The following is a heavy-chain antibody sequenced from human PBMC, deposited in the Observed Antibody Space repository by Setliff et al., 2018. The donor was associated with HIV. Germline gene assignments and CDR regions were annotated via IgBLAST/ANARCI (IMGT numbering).Heavy chain of an antibody. Sequence: GASVKVSCKASGYTFTSYYMHWVRQAPGQGLEWMGIINPSGGSTSYAQKFQGRVIMTRDTSTSTVYMELSSLRSDDTAAYYCARVATTVISLGDYYYYMDVWGKGTLVTVS. CDR3: ARVATTVISLGDYYYYMDV. V-gene: IGHV1-46*01. D-gene: IGHD4-17*01. CDR2: INPSGGST. CDR1: GYTFTSYY. J-gene: IGHJ6*03.